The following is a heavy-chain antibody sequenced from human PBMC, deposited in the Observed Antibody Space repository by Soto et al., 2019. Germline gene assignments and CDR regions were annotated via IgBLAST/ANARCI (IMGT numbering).Heavy chain of an antibody. V-gene: IGHV3-64D*06. D-gene: IGHD4-17*01. CDR3: VHPRSTVQIPPT. CDR2: ISSNGDST. Sequence: WGSLRLSCSASGFTFSMFSMHWVRQAPGKGLEYVSGISSNGDSTYYADSVKGRFTISRDNSKNTLYLQMSSLRAVDTAVYYCVHPRSTVQIPPTWGQGTLVTVSS. CDR1: GFTFSMFS. J-gene: IGHJ5*02.